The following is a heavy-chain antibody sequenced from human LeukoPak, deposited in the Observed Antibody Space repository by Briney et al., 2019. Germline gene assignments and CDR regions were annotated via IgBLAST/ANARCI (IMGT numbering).Heavy chain of an antibody. CDR2: ISYNGNNK. D-gene: IGHD7-27*01. V-gene: IGHV3-30*09. Sequence: QPGRSLRLSCAASGFTFSTYAIHWVRQAPGQGLEWVAVISYNGNNKYYADSVKGRFAISRDNSKNTLYLQMNSLRGDDTAVYYCARDSPLTAGPFDPWGQGTLVTVSS. J-gene: IGHJ5*02. CDR1: GFTFSTYA. CDR3: ARDSPLTAGPFDP.